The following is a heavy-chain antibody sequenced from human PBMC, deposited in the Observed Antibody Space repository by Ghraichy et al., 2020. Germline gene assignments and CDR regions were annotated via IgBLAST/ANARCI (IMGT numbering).Heavy chain of an antibody. D-gene: IGHD2-2*01. V-gene: IGHV3-20*01. CDR1: GFTFDDYG. CDR2: INWNGGST. Sequence: GESLNISCAASGFTFDDYGMSWVRQAPGKGLEWVSGINWNGGSTGYADSVKGRFTISRDNAKNSLYLQMNSLRAEDTALYHCARDGIVVVPAATSYYYYGMDVWGQGTTVTVSS. CDR3: ARDGIVVVPAATSYYYYGMDV. J-gene: IGHJ6*02.